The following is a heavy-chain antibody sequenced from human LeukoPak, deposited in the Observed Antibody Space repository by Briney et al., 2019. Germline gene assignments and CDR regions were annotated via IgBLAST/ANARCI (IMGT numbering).Heavy chain of an antibody. J-gene: IGHJ6*02. Sequence: SETLSLTCTASGGSISSYYWSWIRQPPGKGLEWIGYIYYSGSTNYNPSLKSRVTISVDTSKNQFSLKLSSVTAADTAVYYCARGVNSGWSWGKNYYYYGMDVWGQGTTVTVS. CDR2: IYYSGST. CDR1: GGSISSYY. D-gene: IGHD6-19*01. V-gene: IGHV4-59*01. CDR3: ARGVNSGWSWGKNYYYYGMDV.